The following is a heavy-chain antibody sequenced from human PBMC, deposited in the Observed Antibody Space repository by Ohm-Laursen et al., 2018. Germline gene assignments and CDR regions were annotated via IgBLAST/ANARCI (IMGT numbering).Heavy chain of an antibody. J-gene: IGHJ4*02. D-gene: IGHD1-26*01. CDR2: ISGGGTDT. CDR1: GFTFSSYE. V-gene: IGHV3-23*01. Sequence: SLRLSCSASGFTFSSYEMSWVRQAPGKGLEWVSVISGGGTDTYADSVKGRFTISRDNSKNMLYLQMNSLRAEDTAVYYCAKDWEQNRRGTSADFWGQGTMVTVSS. CDR3: AKDWEQNRRGTSADF.